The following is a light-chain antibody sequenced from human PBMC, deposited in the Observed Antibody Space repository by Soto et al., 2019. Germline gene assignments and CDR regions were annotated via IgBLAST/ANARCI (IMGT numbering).Light chain of an antibody. CDR1: SSDVGGYNF. V-gene: IGLV2-14*01. J-gene: IGLJ1*01. CDR2: DVT. Sequence: QSALTQPASVSGSPGQSITISCTGTSSDVGGYNFVSWYQQHPGKAPKLMIYDVTNRPSGVSNRFSGSKSGNTASLTISGLQAKDEADYYCLSYSSSTSPYVLGTGTKVTVL. CDR3: LSYSSSTSPYV.